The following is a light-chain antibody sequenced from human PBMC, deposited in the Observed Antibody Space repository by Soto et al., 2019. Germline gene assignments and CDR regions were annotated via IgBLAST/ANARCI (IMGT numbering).Light chain of an antibody. J-gene: IGKJ4*01. CDR3: MQSIRLPLT. CDR2: EVF. V-gene: IGKV2D-29*01. Sequence: DLVMTQTPLSLSVSPGQPASISCKSNQSLVYSDGKTYLYWYLQKSGQPPQLLIYEVFNRFSGVPERFSGSGAGTDFTLKISRVEAEDVGDYYCMQSIRLPLTFGGGTKVEIK. CDR1: QSLVYSDGKTY.